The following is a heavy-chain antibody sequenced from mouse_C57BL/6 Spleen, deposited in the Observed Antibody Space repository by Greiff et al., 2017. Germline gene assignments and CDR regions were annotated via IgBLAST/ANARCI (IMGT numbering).Heavy chain of an antibody. J-gene: IGHJ2*01. Sequence: VQLQQSGAELVKPGASVKLSCKASGYTFTSYWMHWVKQRPGQGLEWIGMIHPNSGSTNYNEKFKSKATLTVDKSSSTAYMQLSSLTSEDSAVYYCARQGYYGNYDYFDYWGQGTTLTVSS. D-gene: IGHD2-1*01. V-gene: IGHV1-64*01. CDR2: IHPNSGST. CDR3: ARQGYYGNYDYFDY. CDR1: GYTFTSYW.